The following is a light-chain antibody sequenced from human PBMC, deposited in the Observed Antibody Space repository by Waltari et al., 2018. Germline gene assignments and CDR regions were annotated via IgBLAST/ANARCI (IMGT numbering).Light chain of an antibody. CDR1: QSISNN. Sequence: EVLMTQSPATLSVSPGARATLSCRASQSISNNLAWYQQKPGQAPRLLIYGASTRATGVPARFSGSGSGTEFTLTISSLQSEDFAVYYCQQYNNWRTFGQGTKLESK. J-gene: IGKJ2*01. CDR3: QQYNNWRT. V-gene: IGKV3-15*01. CDR2: GAS.